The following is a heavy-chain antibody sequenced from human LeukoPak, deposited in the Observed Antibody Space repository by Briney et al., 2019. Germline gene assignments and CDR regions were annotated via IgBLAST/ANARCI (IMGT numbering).Heavy chain of an antibody. Sequence: ASVKVSCKASGYTFTSYDINWVRQATGQGLEWMGWMNPNSGNTGYAQKFQGRVTMTRNTSISTAYMELSSLRSEDTAVYYCARDLGCSSTSCYQMGYYYYYMDVWGKGTTVTVSS. V-gene: IGHV1-8*01. J-gene: IGHJ6*03. CDR1: GYTFTSYD. CDR2: MNPNSGNT. D-gene: IGHD2-2*01. CDR3: ARDLGCSSTSCYQMGYYYYYMDV.